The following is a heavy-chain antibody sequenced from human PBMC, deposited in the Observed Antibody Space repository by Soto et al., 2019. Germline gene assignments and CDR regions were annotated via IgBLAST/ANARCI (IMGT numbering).Heavy chain of an antibody. J-gene: IGHJ4*02. CDR1: GFTFSSYG. V-gene: IGHV3-33*01. CDR2: IWYDGSNK. CDR3: ARDTEGASEFDY. D-gene: IGHD6-6*01. Sequence: QVQLVESGGGVVQPGRSLRLSCAASGFTFSSYGMHWVRQAPGKGLEWVAVIWYDGSNKYYADSVKGRFTISRDNSKNTLYLQMNSLRAEDTAVYYGARDTEGASEFDYWGQGTLVTVSS.